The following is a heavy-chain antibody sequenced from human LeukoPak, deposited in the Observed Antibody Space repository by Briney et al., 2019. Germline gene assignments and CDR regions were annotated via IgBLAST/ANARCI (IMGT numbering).Heavy chain of an antibody. CDR3: ARDFRITMVRGGGP. CDR2: ITDDGSEV. D-gene: IGHD3-10*01. J-gene: IGHJ5*02. V-gene: IGHV3-30-3*01. Sequence: GGSLRLSCAASGFTFSSYTMHWVRQAPGKGLEWVAAITDDGSEVYYSDSAKGRLTISRDNSKNTLYLQMNSLRAEDTAVYYCARDFRITMVRGGGPWGQGTLVTVSS. CDR1: GFTFSSYT.